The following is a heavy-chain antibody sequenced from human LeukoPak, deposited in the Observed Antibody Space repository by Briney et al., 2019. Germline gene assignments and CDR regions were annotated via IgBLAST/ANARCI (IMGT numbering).Heavy chain of an antibody. CDR1: GGSISSNY. D-gene: IGHD1-1*01. J-gene: IGHJ4*02. V-gene: IGHV4-59*08. Sequence: SETLSLTCTVSGGSISSNYWSWIRQPPGKGLEWIGYIYYSGSTNYNPSLRSRVTISVDTSKNQFSLKLSSVTAADTAVYYCARHASSGTPIDYWGQGTLVTVSS. CDR3: ARHASSGTPIDY. CDR2: IYYSGST.